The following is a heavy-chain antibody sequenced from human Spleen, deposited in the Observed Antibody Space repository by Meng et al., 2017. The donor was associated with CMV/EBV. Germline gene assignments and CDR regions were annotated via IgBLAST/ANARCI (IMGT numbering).Heavy chain of an antibody. CDR1: GFSLSTSGMR. D-gene: IGHD3-3*01. CDR2: IDWDDDK. Sequence: SGPTLVKPTQTLTLTCTFSGFSLSTSGMRVSWIRQPPGQALEWLARIDWDDDKFYSTSLKTRLTISKDTSKNQVVLTMTNMDPVDTATYYCARIGHDFYYFDYWGRGTLVTVSS. CDR3: ARIGHDFYYFDY. V-gene: IGHV2-70D*14. J-gene: IGHJ4*02.